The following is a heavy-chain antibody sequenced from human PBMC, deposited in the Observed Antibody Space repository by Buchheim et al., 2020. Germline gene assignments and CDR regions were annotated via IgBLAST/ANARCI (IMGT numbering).Heavy chain of an antibody. J-gene: IGHJ6*02. CDR1: GGSINRGGYY. CDR3: ARDGYNNFGEYFAMDV. D-gene: IGHD4-11*01. Sequence: QMQLQESGPGLVKPLQTLSLTCTVSGGSINRGGYYWSWIRQHSVRGLEWIGYIYYTGATYYSTSLKSRVSISVDMHKHQFSLRVNSVTAADTAVYFCARDGYNNFGEYFAMDVWGQGT. V-gene: IGHV4-31*03. CDR2: IYYTGAT.